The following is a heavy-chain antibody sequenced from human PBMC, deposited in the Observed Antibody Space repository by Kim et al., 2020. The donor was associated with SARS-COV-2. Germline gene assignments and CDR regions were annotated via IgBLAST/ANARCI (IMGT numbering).Heavy chain of an antibody. D-gene: IGHD3-3*01. CDR2: IIPIFGTA. CDR3: ALSELRFLEWSHFDI. V-gene: IGHV1-69*13. J-gene: IGHJ3*02. Sequence: SVKVSCKASGGTFSSYAISWVRQAPAQGLEWMGGIIPIFGTANYAQKFQGRVTITADESTSTAYMELSSLRSEDTAVYYCALSELRFLEWSHFDIWGQGTMVTVSS. CDR1: GGTFSSYA.